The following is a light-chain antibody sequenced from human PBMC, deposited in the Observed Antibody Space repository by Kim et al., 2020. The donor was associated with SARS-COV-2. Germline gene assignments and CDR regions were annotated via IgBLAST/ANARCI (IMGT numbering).Light chain of an antibody. V-gene: IGLV3-1*01. Sequence: SYELTQPPSVSVSPGQTASITCSGDKLGDKYVCWYQQKPGQSPVLVIYQDAKRPSGIPERFSGSNSGDTATLTIRGTQAMDEADYYCQAWDSGVVFGGGTKFTVL. CDR1: KLGDKY. CDR3: QAWDSGVV. CDR2: QDA. J-gene: IGLJ2*01.